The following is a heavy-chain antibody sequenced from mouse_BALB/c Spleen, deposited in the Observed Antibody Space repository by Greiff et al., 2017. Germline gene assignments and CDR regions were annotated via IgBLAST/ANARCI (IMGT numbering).Heavy chain of an antibody. J-gene: IGHJ4*01. CDR2: IYPGDGST. CDR1: GYTFTSYD. D-gene: IGHD1-1*01. CDR3: ARRYYGYAMDY. V-gene: IGHV1S56*01. Sequence: QVQLKESGPELVTPGALVKISCKASGYTFTSYDINWVKQRPGQGLEWIGWIYPGDGSTKYNEKFKGKATLTADKSSSTAYMQLSSLTSENSAVYFCARRYYGYAMDYWGQGTSVTVSS.